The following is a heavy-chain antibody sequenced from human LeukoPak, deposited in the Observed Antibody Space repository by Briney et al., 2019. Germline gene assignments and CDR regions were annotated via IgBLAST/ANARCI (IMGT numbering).Heavy chain of an antibody. Sequence: SGTLSLTCAVSGGSISSSNWWSWVRQPPGKGLEWIGEIYHSGSTNYNPSLKSRVTISIDTSKNQFSLKLSSVTAADTAVYYCARGSIGEYTYGGAFDIWGQGTMVTVSS. J-gene: IGHJ3*02. CDR2: IYHSGST. D-gene: IGHD5-18*01. V-gene: IGHV4-4*02. CDR3: ARGSIGEYTYGGAFDI. CDR1: GGSISSSNW.